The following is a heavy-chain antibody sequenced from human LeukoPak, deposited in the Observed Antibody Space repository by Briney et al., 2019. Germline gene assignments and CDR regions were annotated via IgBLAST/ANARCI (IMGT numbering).Heavy chain of an antibody. Sequence: SGGSLRLSCAASGFTFSSYAMSWVRQAPGKGLEWVSAISGSGGSTYYADSVKGRFTISRDNSKNTLYLQMNSLRAEDTAVYYCAKDRSGKYYYGSGSYFAFDIWGQGTMVTVSS. CDR2: ISGSGGST. CDR1: GFTFSSYA. CDR3: AKDRSGKYYYGSGSYFAFDI. V-gene: IGHV3-23*01. J-gene: IGHJ3*02. D-gene: IGHD3-10*01.